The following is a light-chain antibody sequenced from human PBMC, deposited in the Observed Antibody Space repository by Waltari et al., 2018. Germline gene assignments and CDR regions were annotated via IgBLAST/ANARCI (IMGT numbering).Light chain of an antibody. CDR1: QSVGST. V-gene: IGKV3D-15*01. J-gene: IGKJ1*01. Sequence: ETVMMQSPATLSLSPGERATLSCRASQSVGSTLAWYQQKPGQAPRLLIYYASSRATGIPDRFSGSGSGTEFTLTISSLDPEDVGVYCCQKYNDWPWTFGPGTKVDIK. CDR3: QKYNDWPWT. CDR2: YAS.